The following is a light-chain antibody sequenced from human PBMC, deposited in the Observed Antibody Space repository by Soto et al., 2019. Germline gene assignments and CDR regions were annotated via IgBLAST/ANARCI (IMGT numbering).Light chain of an antibody. J-gene: IGLJ1*01. CDR2: SNN. CDR3: AAWDDSLNGYV. CDR1: SPNIGSNT. V-gene: IGLV1-44*01. Sequence: SVLTQPPPASGTPGQRVTLSFFGSSPNIGSNTVNWYQQLPGTAPKLLIYSNNQRPSGVPDRFSGSKSGTSASLAISGLQSEDEADYYCAAWDDSLNGYVFGTGTKVTVL.